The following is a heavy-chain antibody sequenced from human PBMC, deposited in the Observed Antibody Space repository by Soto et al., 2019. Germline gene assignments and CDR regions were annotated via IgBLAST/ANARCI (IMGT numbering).Heavy chain of an antibody. V-gene: IGHV3-30-3*01. J-gene: IGHJ6*02. CDR3: ARDQAIFGVVYGMDV. D-gene: IGHD3-3*01. CDR2: ISYDGSNK. Sequence: GGSLRLSCAASGFTFSSYAMHWVRQAPGKGLEWVAVISYDGSNKYYADSVKGRFTISRDNSKNTLYLQMNSLRAEDTAVYYCARDQAIFGVVYGMDVWGQGTTVTVSS. CDR1: GFTFSSYA.